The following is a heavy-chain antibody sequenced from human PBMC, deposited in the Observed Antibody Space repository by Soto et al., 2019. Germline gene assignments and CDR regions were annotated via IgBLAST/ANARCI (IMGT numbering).Heavy chain of an antibody. J-gene: IGHJ6*02. Sequence: SGESLKISCKGSGYSFTSYWIGWVRQMPGKGLEWMGIIYPGDSDTRYSPSFQGQVTISADKSISTAYLQGGSLKASDTAMYYCARHDLYSSGWNGINGVWGQGTTVTVSS. CDR3: ARHDLYSSGWNGINGV. CDR1: GYSFTSYW. D-gene: IGHD6-19*01. V-gene: IGHV5-51*01. CDR2: IYPGDSDT.